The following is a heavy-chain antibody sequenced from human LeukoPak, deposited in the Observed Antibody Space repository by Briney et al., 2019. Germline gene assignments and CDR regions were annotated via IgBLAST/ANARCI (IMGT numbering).Heavy chain of an antibody. CDR2: IPASGSTT. D-gene: IGHD2-2*01. Sequence: SGGSLRLSCAASGFNFNSYSLTWVRQAPGKGLEWLAYIPASGSTTFSADSVKGRFTISRDNAKNSVYLQMTSLKADDTAVYYCARDRCSRTNCYLFDYWGQGSLVTVSS. CDR3: ARDRCSRTNCYLFDY. J-gene: IGHJ4*02. CDR1: GFNFNSYS. V-gene: IGHV3-48*04.